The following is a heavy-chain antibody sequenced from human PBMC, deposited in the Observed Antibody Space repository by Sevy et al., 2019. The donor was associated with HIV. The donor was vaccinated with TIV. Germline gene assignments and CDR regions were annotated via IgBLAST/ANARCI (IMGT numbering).Heavy chain of an antibody. CDR2: FDPEDGET. Sequence: ASVKVSCKVSGYTLTELSMHWVRQAPGKGLEWMGGFDPEDGETIYAQKFQGRVTMTEDTSTDTAYMELSSLRSEDTAVYYCATAVGATTNYYYYMDVWGKGTTVTVSS. V-gene: IGHV1-24*01. CDR3: ATAVGATTNYYYYMDV. D-gene: IGHD1-26*01. CDR1: GYTLTELS. J-gene: IGHJ6*03.